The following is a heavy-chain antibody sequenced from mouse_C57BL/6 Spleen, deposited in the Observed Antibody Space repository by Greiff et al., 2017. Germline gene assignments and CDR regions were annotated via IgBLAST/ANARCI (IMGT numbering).Heavy chain of an antibody. CDR1: GFTFSDYG. J-gene: IGHJ4*01. CDR2: ISNLAYSI. Sequence: EVQLVESGGGLVQPGGSLKLSCAASGFTFSDYGMAWVRQAPRKGPEWVAFISNLAYSIYYADTVTGRFTISRENAKNTLYLEMSSLRSEDTAMYYCARGNYGSSYDAMDYWGQGTSVTVSS. D-gene: IGHD1-1*01. CDR3: ARGNYGSSYDAMDY. V-gene: IGHV5-15*01.